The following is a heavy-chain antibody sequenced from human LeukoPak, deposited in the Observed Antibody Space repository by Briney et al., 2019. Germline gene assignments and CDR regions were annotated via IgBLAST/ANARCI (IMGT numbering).Heavy chain of an antibody. CDR3: ARASYGDYVPFDY. D-gene: IGHD4-17*01. CDR2: IYTSGST. V-gene: IGHV4-61*02. CDR1: GGSISSGSYY. Sequence: PSETLSPTCTVSGGSISSGSYYWSWIRQPAGKGLEWIGRIYTSGSTNYNPSLKSRVTISVDTSKNQFSLKLSSVTAADTAVYYCARASYGDYVPFDYWGQGTLVTVSS. J-gene: IGHJ4*02.